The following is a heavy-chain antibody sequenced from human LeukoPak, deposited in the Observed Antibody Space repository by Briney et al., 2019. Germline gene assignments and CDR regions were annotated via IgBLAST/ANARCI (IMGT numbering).Heavy chain of an antibody. Sequence: GGSLRLSCAASGFTFSSYSMNWVRQAPGKGLEWVSSISSSSSYIYYADSVKGRFTISRDNAKNSLYLQMNSLRAEDTAVYYCASILLVTTYYYYGMDVWDQGTTVTVSS. J-gene: IGHJ6*02. CDR2: ISSSSSYI. D-gene: IGHD5-12*01. V-gene: IGHV3-21*01. CDR3: ASILLVTTYYYYGMDV. CDR1: GFTFSSYS.